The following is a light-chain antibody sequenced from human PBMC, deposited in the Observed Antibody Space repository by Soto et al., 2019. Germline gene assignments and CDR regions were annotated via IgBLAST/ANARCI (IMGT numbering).Light chain of an antibody. V-gene: IGLV1-47*01. CDR3: ASWDDSLNVV. CDR2: RNN. Sequence: QPVLTEPPLASRTPGQRVTISCSGSRSNIGSNYVYWYQQLPGTAPKLLIYRNNQRPSGVPDRFSGSKSSTSASLAISGLRSEDEADYYCASWDDSLNVVFGGGTKVTVL. CDR1: RSNIGSNY. J-gene: IGLJ2*01.